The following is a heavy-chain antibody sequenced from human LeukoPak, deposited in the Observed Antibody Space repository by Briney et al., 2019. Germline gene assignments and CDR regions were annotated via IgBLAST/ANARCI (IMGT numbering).Heavy chain of an antibody. CDR2: IYSGGST. CDR1: GFTVSSNY. V-gene: IGHV3-66*01. J-gene: IGHJ2*01. CDR3: AKDGTYSSSWYSLPNWYFDL. D-gene: IGHD6-13*01. Sequence: GGSLRLSCAASGFTVSSNYMSWVRQAPGKGLEWVSVIYSGGSTYYADSVKGRFTISRDNSKNTLYLQMNSLRAEDTAVYYCAKDGTYSSSWYSLPNWYFDLWGRGTLVTVSS.